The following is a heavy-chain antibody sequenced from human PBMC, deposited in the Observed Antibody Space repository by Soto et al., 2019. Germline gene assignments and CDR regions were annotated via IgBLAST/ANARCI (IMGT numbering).Heavy chain of an antibody. Sequence: QVQLVQSGADVKKPGTSVKVSCKAAGYSFTNYCMYWVRQAPGQGLEWMGMINPRTGSTRYAQKFQDRVTLTRDTSTTTVYMALSTLISDDPAVYYCARDGGLLTASWHYDLWGPGTLVTVSS. J-gene: IGHJ2*01. CDR3: ARDGGLLTASWHYDL. V-gene: IGHV1-46*01. CDR2: INPRTGST. D-gene: IGHD2-15*01. CDR1: GYSFTNYC.